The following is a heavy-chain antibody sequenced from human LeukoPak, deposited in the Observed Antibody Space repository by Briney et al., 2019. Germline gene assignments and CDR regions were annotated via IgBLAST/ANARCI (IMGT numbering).Heavy chain of an antibody. V-gene: IGHV1-8*02. CDR1: GYTFTSFG. D-gene: IGHD2-15*01. Sequence: ASVKVSCKASGYTFTSFGISWVRQATGQGLEWMGWMNPNSGNTGYAQKFQGRVTMTRNTSISTAYMELSSLRSEDTAVYYCARAGGYCGRISCPYYFDYWGQGSLVAVSS. CDR3: ARAGGYCGRISCPYYFDY. J-gene: IGHJ4*02. CDR2: MNPNSGNT.